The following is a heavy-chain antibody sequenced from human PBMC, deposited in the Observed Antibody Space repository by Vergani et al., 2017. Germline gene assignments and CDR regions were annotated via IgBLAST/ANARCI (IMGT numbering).Heavy chain of an antibody. CDR3: ATKSCGTPGCQIGYFRE. CDR1: GFTSSYYG. J-gene: IGHJ1*01. CDR2: ISYVGTQK. D-gene: IGHD2-15*01. V-gene: IGHV3-30*03. Sequence: QVHLVESGGGVVQPGRSPRFSCVVPGFTSSYYGMHWLRQAPGKGLEWVAVISYVGTQKYYADSVKGRFTISRDNSKSTLYLQMNSLRTEDTAVYYCATKSCGTPGCQIGYFREWGQGTLVTVSS.